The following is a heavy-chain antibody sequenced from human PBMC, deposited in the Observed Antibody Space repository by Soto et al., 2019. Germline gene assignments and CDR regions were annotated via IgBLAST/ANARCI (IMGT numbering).Heavy chain of an antibody. V-gene: IGHV1-69*06. Sequence: GPPVKVSCKASGGTFSSYAISWVRQAPGQGLEWMGGIIPIFGTANYAQKFQGRVTITADKSTSTAYMELSSLRSEDTAVYYCARAPEVSAAGDYWYFDLWGRGTLVTVSS. D-gene: IGHD6-13*01. J-gene: IGHJ2*01. CDR1: GGTFSSYA. CDR2: IIPIFGTA. CDR3: ARAPEVSAAGDYWYFDL.